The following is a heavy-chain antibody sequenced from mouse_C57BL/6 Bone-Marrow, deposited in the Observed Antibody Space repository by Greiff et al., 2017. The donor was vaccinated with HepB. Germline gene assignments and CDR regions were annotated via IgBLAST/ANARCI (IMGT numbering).Heavy chain of an antibody. J-gene: IGHJ2*01. V-gene: IGHV7-3*01. D-gene: IGHD4-1*01. CDR2: IRNKANGYTT. CDR3: ARSLGRDY. CDR1: FTFTDYY. Sequence: EVQLVESGGGLVQPGGFTFTDYYMSWVRQPPGKALEWLGFIRNKANGYTTEYSASVKGRFTISRDNSQSILYLQMNALRAEDSATYYCARSLGRDYWGQGTTLTVSS.